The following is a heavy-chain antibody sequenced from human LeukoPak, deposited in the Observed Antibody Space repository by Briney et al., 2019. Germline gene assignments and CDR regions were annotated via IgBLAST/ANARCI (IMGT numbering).Heavy chain of an antibody. Sequence: GGSLRLSCAASGITVSQNDMSWVRQAPGRGLEWVSLIYADGATHYADSVKGRFTISRDNSKNTVYLEMNSLRPEDTAVYLCARDRAGRKAWVEFDPWGQGTLVTVSS. V-gene: IGHV3-66*02. CDR2: IYADGAT. CDR1: GITVSQND. J-gene: IGHJ5*02. D-gene: IGHD3-10*01. CDR3: ARDRAGRKAWVEFDP.